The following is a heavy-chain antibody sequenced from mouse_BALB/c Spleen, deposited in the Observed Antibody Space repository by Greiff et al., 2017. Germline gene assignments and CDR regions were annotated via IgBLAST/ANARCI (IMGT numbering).Heavy chain of an antibody. J-gene: IGHJ3*01. V-gene: IGHV5-6-2*01. CDR1: GFTFSSYY. CDR3: ARHGYDYDGAWFAY. Sequence: EVKLVESGGGLVQPGGSRKLSCAASGFTFSSYYMSWVRQTPEKRLELVAAINSNGGSTYYPDTVKGRFTISRDNAKNTLYLQMSSLKSEDTALYYCARHGYDYDGAWFAYWGQGTLVTVSA. CDR2: INSNGGST. D-gene: IGHD2-4*01.